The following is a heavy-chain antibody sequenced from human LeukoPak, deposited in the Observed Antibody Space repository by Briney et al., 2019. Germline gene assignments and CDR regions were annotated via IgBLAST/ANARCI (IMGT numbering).Heavy chain of an antibody. D-gene: IGHD4/OR15-4a*01. CDR1: GFTFSHSA. CDR2: ISGSGSDT. CDR3: ARDTLGEGEDANYAVYYFDY. J-gene: IGHJ4*02. Sequence: GGSLRLSCAASGFTFSHSAMSWVRQAPGKGLEWISTISGSGSDTNYADSVRGRLIISRDNSKNTLFLQMNSLRADDTAVYYCARDTLGEGEDANYAVYYFDYWGQGTVVTVSS. V-gene: IGHV3-23*01.